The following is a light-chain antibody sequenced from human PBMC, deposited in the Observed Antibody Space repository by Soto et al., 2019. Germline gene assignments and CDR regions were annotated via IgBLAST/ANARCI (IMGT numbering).Light chain of an antibody. Sequence: EIVLTQSPGPLSLSQGERATLSCRASPSVSSSYLAWYQQKPGQAPRLLIYGASSRATGIPDRCSGSGSGTDFTLTISRLEPEDFAVYYCQQYGSSPPEWLTFGGGTKVEIK. J-gene: IGKJ4*01. V-gene: IGKV3-20*01. CDR1: PSVSSSY. CDR3: QQYGSSPPEWLT. CDR2: GAS.